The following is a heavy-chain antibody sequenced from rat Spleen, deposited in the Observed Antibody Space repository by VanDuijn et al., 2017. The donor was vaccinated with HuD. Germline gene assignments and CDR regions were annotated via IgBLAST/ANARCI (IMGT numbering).Heavy chain of an antibody. D-gene: IGHD1-12*01. J-gene: IGHJ1*01. CDR2: ISYEGSST. CDR3: ARHGRDSYAHWYFDF. V-gene: IGHV5-22*01. CDR1: GFTFSDYY. Sequence: EVQLVESGGGLVQPGRSLKLSCAASGFTFSDYYMAWVRQAPKKGLEWVASISYEGSSTYYRDSVKGRFTISRDNAKNTQYLQMDSLRSEDTATYYCARHGRDSYAHWYFDFWGPGTMVTVSS.